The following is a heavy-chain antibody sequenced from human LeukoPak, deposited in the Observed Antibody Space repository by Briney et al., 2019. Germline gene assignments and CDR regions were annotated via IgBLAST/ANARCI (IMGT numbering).Heavy chain of an antibody. D-gene: IGHD4-23*01. Sequence: PGRSLRLSCAASGFTFSSYGMHWVRQAPGKGLEWVAVISYDGSNKHYADSVKGRFTISRDNSKNTLYLQMNSLRAEDTAVYYCANLLRWEPYWGQGTLVTVSS. J-gene: IGHJ4*02. CDR3: ANLLRWEPY. V-gene: IGHV3-30*18. CDR1: GFTFSSYG. CDR2: ISYDGSNK.